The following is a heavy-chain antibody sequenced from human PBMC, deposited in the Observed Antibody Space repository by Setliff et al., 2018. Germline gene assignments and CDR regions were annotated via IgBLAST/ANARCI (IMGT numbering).Heavy chain of an antibody. CDR2: ISDTSAFI. D-gene: IGHD2-15*01. CDR1: GFTFGDYA. CDR3: ARASLGKFGSAVEYFHH. Sequence: GGSLRLSCTASGFTFGDYAMSWVRQAPGKGPEWVSSISDTSAFIYYADSVKGRFTISRDNAKNTLYLQMNSLRADDTAVYYCARASLGKFGSAVEYFHHWGQGTLVTVSS. J-gene: IGHJ1*01. V-gene: IGHV3-21*06.